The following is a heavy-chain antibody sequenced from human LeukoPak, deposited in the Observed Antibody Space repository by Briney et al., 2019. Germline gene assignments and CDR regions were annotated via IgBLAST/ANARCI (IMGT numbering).Heavy chain of an antibody. J-gene: IGHJ4*02. V-gene: IGHV4-39*07. CDR1: GGSISSSSYY. CDR2: IYYSGST. D-gene: IGHD6-6*01. Sequence: SETLSLTCTVSGGSISSSSYYWAWIRQPPGKGLEWIGSIYYSGSTYYSPSLKSRVTISVDTSKNQFSLKLSSVTAADTAVYYCARAMSIAARLQTIFDYWGQGTLVTVSS. CDR3: ARAMSIAARLQTIFDY.